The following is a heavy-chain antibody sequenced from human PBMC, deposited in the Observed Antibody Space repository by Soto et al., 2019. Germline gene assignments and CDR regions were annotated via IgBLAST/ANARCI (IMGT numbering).Heavy chain of an antibody. CDR1: GGSISDNW. Sequence: QVQLQESGPGLVKPSGTLSLTCAVSGGSISDNWWSWVRQPTVKGLEWLGEISHTGTTHYNPSLCSRVTISIDKSKYQFSLNLSSVNAADTAVYYCARHIAVPRTRGFDFWGQGTLVTVFS. J-gene: IGHJ4*02. CDR2: ISHTGTT. CDR3: ARHIAVPRTRGFDF. D-gene: IGHD6-19*01. V-gene: IGHV4-4*02.